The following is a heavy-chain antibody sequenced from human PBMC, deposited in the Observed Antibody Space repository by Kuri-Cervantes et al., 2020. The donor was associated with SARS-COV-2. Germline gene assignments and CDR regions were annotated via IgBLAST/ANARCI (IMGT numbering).Heavy chain of an antibody. J-gene: IGHJ4*02. CDR1: GFTFSSYA. Sequence: GGSLRLSCAASGFTFSSYAMNWVRQAPGKGLEWVSSISSSSSYIYYADSVKGRFTISRDNAKNSLYLQMNSLRAEDTAVYYCARDATSYDFWTSTTGGYFDYWGQGALVTVSS. V-gene: IGHV3-21*01. D-gene: IGHD3-3*01. CDR2: ISSSSSYI. CDR3: ARDATSYDFWTSTTGGYFDY.